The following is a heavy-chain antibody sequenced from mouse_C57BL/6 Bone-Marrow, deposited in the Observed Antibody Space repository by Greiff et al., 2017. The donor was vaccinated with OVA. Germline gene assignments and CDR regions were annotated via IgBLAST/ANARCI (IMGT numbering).Heavy chain of an antibody. CDR1: GYTFTDYY. CDR3: ARDCSWFAY. J-gene: IGHJ3*01. V-gene: IGHV1-76*01. Sequence: QVQLQQSGAELVRPGASVKLSCKASGYTFTDYYINWVKQRPGQGLEWIARIYPGSGNTYYNEKFKGKATLTAEKSSSTAYMQLSSLTSEDSAVYVCARDCSWFAYWGQGTLVTVSA. CDR2: IYPGSGNT.